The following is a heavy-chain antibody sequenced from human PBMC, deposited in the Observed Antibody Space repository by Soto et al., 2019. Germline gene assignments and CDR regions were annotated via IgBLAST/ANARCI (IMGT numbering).Heavy chain of an antibody. V-gene: IGHV4-4*02. CDR2: NHHSANN. D-gene: IGHD2-2*01. Sequence: ASETLSLTGFWSDDSIRSSNGCHWVRQTPGKGMDRIGGNHHSANNNYKPSLKSRATITVARSKNQCSLKLNAATAADTAVYYCARVRKYCSASSCSLDPWGQGTLVTVSS. CDR3: ARVRKYCSASSCSLDP. J-gene: IGHJ5*02. CDR1: DDSIRSSNG.